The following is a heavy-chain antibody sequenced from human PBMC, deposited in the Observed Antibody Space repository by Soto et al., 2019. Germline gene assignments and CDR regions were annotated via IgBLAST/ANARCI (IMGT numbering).Heavy chain of an antibody. D-gene: IGHD2-21*02. V-gene: IGHV3-30-3*01. Sequence: PGGSLRLSCAASGFTFSSYAMHCARQAPDNRLEWVAVISYDGSNKYCADSVKGRFTISRDNSKNTLYLQMNSLRAEDTAVYYCARGYCGGDCYSSAEYFQHWGQGTLVTVSS. J-gene: IGHJ1*01. CDR1: GFTFSSYA. CDR2: ISYDGSNK. CDR3: ARGYCGGDCYSSAEYFQH.